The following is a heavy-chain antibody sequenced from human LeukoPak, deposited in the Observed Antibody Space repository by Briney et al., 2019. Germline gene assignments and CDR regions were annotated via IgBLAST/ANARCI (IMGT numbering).Heavy chain of an antibody. J-gene: IGHJ4*02. CDR2: ISYDGSNK. D-gene: IGHD3-10*01. CDR3: AKDASYGSGSSQDY. V-gene: IGHV3-30*18. CDR1: GFTFSSYG. Sequence: PGGSLRLSCAASGFTFSSYGMHWVRQAPGEGLEWVAVISYDGSNKYYADSVKGRFTISRDNSKNTLYLQMNSLRAEDTAVYYCAKDASYGSGSSQDYWGQGTLVTVSS.